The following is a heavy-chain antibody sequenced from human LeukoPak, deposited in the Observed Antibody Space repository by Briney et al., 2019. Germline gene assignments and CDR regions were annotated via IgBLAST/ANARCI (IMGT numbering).Heavy chain of an antibody. D-gene: IGHD6-6*01. CDR2: ISAYNGNT. CDR3: ARDKSRSSWSTSLVDY. Sequence: ASVKVSCKASGYTFTSYGISWVRQAPGQGLEWMGWISAYNGNTNYAQKLQGRVTMTTDTSTSTAYMELRSLRSDDTAVYYCARDKSRSSWSTSLVDYWGQGTLVTVSS. CDR1: GYTFTSYG. J-gene: IGHJ4*02. V-gene: IGHV1-18*04.